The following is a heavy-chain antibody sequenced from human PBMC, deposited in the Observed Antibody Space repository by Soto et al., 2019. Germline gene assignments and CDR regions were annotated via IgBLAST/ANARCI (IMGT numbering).Heavy chain of an antibody. CDR3: ARDPPPPDY. J-gene: IGHJ4*02. V-gene: IGHV1-69*05. Sequence: SVKVSCKASGGTFSSYAISWVRQAPGQGLEWMGIIIPICGTTNYAQKFQGRVTMTRDASTSTAYMELSSLRSEDTAVYYCARDPPPPDYWGQGTLVTVSS. CDR1: GGTFSSYA. CDR2: IIPICGTT.